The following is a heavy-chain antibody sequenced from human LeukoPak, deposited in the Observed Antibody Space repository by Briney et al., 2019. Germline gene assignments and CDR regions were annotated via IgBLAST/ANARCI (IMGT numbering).Heavy chain of an antibody. J-gene: IGHJ4*02. D-gene: IGHD6-19*01. CDR3: ARRARYSSGWYHFDDPPFDY. CDR2: INHSGST. Sequence: SETLSLTCAVYGGSFSGYYWSWIRQPPGKGLEWIGEINHSGSTNYNPSLKSRVTISVDTSKYQFSLKLSSVTAADTAVYYCARRARYSSGWYHFDDPPFDYWGQGTLVTVSS. CDR1: GGSFSGYY. V-gene: IGHV4-34*01.